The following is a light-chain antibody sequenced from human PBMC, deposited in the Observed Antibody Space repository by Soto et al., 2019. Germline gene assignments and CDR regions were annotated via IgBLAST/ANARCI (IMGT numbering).Light chain of an antibody. CDR1: QSVSSN. J-gene: IGKJ4*01. CDR2: DAS. V-gene: IGKV3-11*01. CDR3: QQRSDWPT. Sequence: EIVLTQSPATLSLSPGERATLSCRARQSVSSNLAWYQQKGGQAPRLLIYDASKRATGIPARFSGSGSGTDFTLSISSLEHEDFAVYYCQQRSDWPTFGGGTKVEIK.